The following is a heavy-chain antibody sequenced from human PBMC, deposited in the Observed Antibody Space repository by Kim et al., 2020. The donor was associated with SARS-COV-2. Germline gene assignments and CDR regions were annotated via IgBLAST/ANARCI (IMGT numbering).Heavy chain of an antibody. CDR1: EFTVSDKY. V-gene: IGHV3-53*01. CDR2: TNSGGST. Sequence: GGSLRLSCAVSEFTVSDKYMNWVRQAPGKGLEWVSMTNSGGSTYYADSVKGRFTISRDITKNTLYLQMNSLRAEDTALYYCARLVSDSNGWYHFDSWGQGTLVTVSS. J-gene: IGHJ4*02. CDR3: ARLVSDSNGWYHFDS. D-gene: IGHD6-19*01.